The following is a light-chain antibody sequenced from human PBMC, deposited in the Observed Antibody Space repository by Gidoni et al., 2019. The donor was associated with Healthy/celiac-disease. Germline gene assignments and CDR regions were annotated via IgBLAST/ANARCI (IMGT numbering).Light chain of an antibody. J-gene: IGLJ3*02. V-gene: IGLV2-11*01. CDR2: DVS. Sequence: QSALTQPRSVSGSPGQSVTISCTGTSSDVGGYNYVSWYQQHPGKAPKLMIYDVSKRPSGVPDRFSGSKSGNTASLTISGLQAEDDADYYCCSYAGSYLNWVFGGGTKLTVL. CDR3: CSYAGSYLNWV. CDR1: SSDVGGYNY.